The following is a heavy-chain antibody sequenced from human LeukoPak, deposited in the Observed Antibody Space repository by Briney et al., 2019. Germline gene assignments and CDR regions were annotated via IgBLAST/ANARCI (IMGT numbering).Heavy chain of an antibody. J-gene: IGHJ6*03. Sequence: GGSLRLSCAASGFTFSSYGMHWVRQAPGKGLEWVAVISYDGSNKYYADPVKGRFTISRDNSKNTLYLQMNSLRAEDTAVYYCAKDQDTAMAGYYYYMDVWGKGTTVTVSS. D-gene: IGHD5-18*01. CDR2: ISYDGSNK. CDR1: GFTFSSYG. V-gene: IGHV3-30*18. CDR3: AKDQDTAMAGYYYYMDV.